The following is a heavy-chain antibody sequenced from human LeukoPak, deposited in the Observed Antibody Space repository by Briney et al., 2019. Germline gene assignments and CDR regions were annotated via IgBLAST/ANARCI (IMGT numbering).Heavy chain of an antibody. D-gene: IGHD4-17*01. J-gene: IGHJ4*02. V-gene: IGHV3-53*01. Sequence: QPGGSLRLSCAASGFTVSSNYMSWVRQAPGKGLEWASVIYSVGGTYYADSVKGRFTISRDNSKNTLYLQMNSLRAEDTAVYYCAKYLGGNFVLGRYGDYGSGFDYWGQGTLVTVSS. CDR3: AKYLGGNFVLGRYGDYGSGFDY. CDR2: IYSVGGT. CDR1: GFTVSSNY.